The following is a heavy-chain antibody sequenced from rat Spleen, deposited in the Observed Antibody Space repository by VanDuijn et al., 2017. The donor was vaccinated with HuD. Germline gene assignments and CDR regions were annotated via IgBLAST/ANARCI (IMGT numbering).Heavy chain of an antibody. V-gene: IGHV5-25*01. CDR2: ITNTGGST. D-gene: IGHD4-3*01. J-gene: IGHJ4*01. Sequence: EVQVVESGGGLVQPGRSMKLSCAASGFTFSTYGMAWVRQAPGKGLAWVASITNTGGSTYYPDSVKGRFTISRDNAKSTLYLQMDSLRSEDTATYYCARHNSGYGVMDAWGQGASVTVSS. CDR1: GFTFSTYG. CDR3: ARHNSGYGVMDA.